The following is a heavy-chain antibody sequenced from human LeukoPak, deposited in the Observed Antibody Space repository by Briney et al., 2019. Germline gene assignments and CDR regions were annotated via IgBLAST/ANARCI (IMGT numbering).Heavy chain of an antibody. CDR3: ARGVEPLADNTLEY. V-gene: IGHV3-53*01. CDR2: LYSDGNT. D-gene: IGHD1-14*01. CDR1: GFTSITND. Sequence: GGSLRLSCAASGFTSITNDMTWVRQAPGKGLECVSDLYSDGNTKYPDAVQGRVTTSRDNSKNTLVLEMNSLSPDDTAVLYFARGVEPLADNTLEYWGQGTLVTVSS. J-gene: IGHJ4*02.